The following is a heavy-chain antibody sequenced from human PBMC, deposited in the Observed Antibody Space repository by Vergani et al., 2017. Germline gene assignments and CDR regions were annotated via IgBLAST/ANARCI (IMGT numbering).Heavy chain of an antibody. CDR1: GFTVSSNY. CDR3: AGGYDYYYDYMDV. J-gene: IGHJ6*03. CDR2: IYSGGST. V-gene: IGHV3-53*01. D-gene: IGHD1-1*01. Sequence: VQLVESGGGLIQPGGSLRLSCAASGFTVSSNYMSWVRQAPGKGLEWVSVIYSGGSTYYADSVKGRFTISRDNSKNTLYLQMNSLRAEDTAVYYCAGGYDYYYDYMDVWGKGTTVTVSS.